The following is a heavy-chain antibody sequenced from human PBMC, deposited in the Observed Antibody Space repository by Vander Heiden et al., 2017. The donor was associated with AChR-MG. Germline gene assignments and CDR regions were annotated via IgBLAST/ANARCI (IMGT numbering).Heavy chain of an antibody. V-gene: IGHV3-30*18. CDR3: AKDLVAAPTYYYYGMDV. J-gene: IGHJ6*02. D-gene: IGHD2-15*01. CDR1: GFTFSSYG. Sequence: QVPLVESGGGVVQPGRSLRLSCAASGFTFSSYGMHWVRQGPGKGLEWVAVISYDGSNKYYADSVKGRFTISRDNSKNTLYLQMNSLRAEDTAVYYCAKDLVAAPTYYYYGMDVWGQGTTVTVSS. CDR2: ISYDGSNK.